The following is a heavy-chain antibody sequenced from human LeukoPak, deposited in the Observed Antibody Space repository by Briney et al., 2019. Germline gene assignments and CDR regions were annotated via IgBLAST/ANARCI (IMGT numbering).Heavy chain of an antibody. J-gene: IGHJ4*02. CDR3: ARRGSFPDY. CDR2: ISTSGSTI. CDR1: GFTFSSYE. D-gene: IGHD1-26*01. Sequence: GRSLRISCAASGFTFSSYEMNWVRQAPGKGLEWVSYISTSGSTIYYADSVKGRFTISRDNAKNSLYLQMNSLRAEDTAVYYCARRGSFPDYWGQGTLVTVSS. V-gene: IGHV3-48*03.